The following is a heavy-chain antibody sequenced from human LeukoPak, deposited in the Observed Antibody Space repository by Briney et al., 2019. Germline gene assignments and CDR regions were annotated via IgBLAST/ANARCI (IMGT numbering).Heavy chain of an antibody. CDR3: ARDLWFGELQIP. J-gene: IGHJ5*02. CDR1: GYTLTELS. Sequence: EASVKVSCKVSGYTLTELSMHWVRQAPGKGLEWMGGFDPEDGETIYAQKFQGRVTMTEDTSTDTAYMELSSLRSEDTAVYYCARDLWFGELQIPRGQGTLVTVSS. D-gene: IGHD3-10*01. V-gene: IGHV1-24*01. CDR2: FDPEDGET.